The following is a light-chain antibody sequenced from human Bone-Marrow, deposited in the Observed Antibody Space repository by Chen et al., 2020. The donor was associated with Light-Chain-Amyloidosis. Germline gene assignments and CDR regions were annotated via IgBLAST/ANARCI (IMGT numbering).Light chain of an antibody. J-gene: IGKJ1*01. CDR2: DAS. CDR1: QSISTW. Sequence: DIQMTQSPSTLSASVGDTVTITCRASQSISTWLAWYQQKPGKAPHLLIYDASTLQSGVPSRFSGSRYGTEFTLTISSLQPDDFATYYCQQYNSDTYSGTFGQGTKVEIK. CDR3: QQYNSDTYSGT. V-gene: IGKV1-5*01.